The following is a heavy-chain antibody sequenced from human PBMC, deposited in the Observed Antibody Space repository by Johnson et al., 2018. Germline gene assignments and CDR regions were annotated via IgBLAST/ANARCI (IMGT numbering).Heavy chain of an antibody. D-gene: IGHD2-21*01. CDR3: ARGKVGINYYAGMDV. V-gene: IGHV3-9*01. Sequence: VQLVESGGGLVQPGRSLRLSCAASGFTFDDYAMHWVRQAPGKGLEWVSGISWNSGSIGYADSVTGRFTISRDNAKNSLYLQMNSLRAEDTALYYCARGKVGINYYAGMDVWGQGTTVTVSS. J-gene: IGHJ6*02. CDR2: ISWNSGSI. CDR1: GFTFDDYA.